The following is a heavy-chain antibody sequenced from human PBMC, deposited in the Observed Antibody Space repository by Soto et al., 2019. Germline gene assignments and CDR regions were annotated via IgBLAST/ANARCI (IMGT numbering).Heavy chain of an antibody. J-gene: IGHJ3*02. D-gene: IGHD3-10*01. Sequence: QVQLVQSGAEVKKPGASVKVSCKASGYTFTSYGIRWVRQAPGQGLEWMGWISAYNGTTNYAQKLQGRVTMTPDTYTSTGYMELRSLRADDTAGYYCARGKLGCGELEDACDIWGQGTMVTVSS. CDR3: ARGKLGCGELEDACDI. V-gene: IGHV1-18*01. CDR1: GYTFTSYG. CDR2: ISAYNGTT.